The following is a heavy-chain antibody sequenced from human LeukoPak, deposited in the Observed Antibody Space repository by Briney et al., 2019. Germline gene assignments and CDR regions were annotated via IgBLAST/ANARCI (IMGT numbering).Heavy chain of an antibody. CDR1: GFTFSSYA. CDR3: ARDYYDFWSGYYQIFSGFGP. V-gene: IGHV3-23*01. D-gene: IGHD3-3*01. Sequence: GGSLRLSCAASGFTFSSYAMSWVRQAPGKGLEWVSAISGSGGSTYYADSVKGRFTISRDNSKNTLYLQMNSLRDEDTAVYYCARDYYDFWSGYYQIFSGFGPWGQGTLVTVSS. J-gene: IGHJ5*02. CDR2: ISGSGGST.